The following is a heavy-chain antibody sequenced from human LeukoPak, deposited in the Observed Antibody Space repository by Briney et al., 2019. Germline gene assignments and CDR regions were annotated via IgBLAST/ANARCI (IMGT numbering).Heavy chain of an antibody. V-gene: IGHV4-4*02. CDR2: IYHSGST. D-gene: IGHD4-17*01. Sequence: SETLSLTCAVSGGSISSSSWWSWVRQPPGKGLEWIGEIYHSGSTNYNPSLKSRVTISVDKSKNQFSLKLSSVTAADTAVYYCARKQYSDQGRAFDIWGQGTMVSVSS. CDR1: GGSISSSSW. J-gene: IGHJ3*02. CDR3: ARKQYSDQGRAFDI.